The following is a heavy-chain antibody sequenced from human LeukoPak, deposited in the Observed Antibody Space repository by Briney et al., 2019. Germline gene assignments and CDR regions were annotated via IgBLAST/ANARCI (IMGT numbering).Heavy chain of an antibody. Sequence: SQTLSLTCTVSGGSISSGGYYWSWIRQHPGKGLEWIGYIYYSGSTYYNPSLKSRVTISVDTSKNQFSLKLSSVTAADTAVYYCARGPRDIDAFDIWGQGTMVTVSS. CDR1: GGSISSGGYY. CDR2: IYYSGST. V-gene: IGHV4-31*03. CDR3: ARGPRDIDAFDI. J-gene: IGHJ3*02. D-gene: IGHD2-15*01.